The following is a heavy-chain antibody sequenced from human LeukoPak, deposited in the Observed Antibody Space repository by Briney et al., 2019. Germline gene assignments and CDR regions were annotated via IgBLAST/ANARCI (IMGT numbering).Heavy chain of an antibody. D-gene: IGHD2-2*01. CDR1: GFTFSTYA. CDR2: IWYDGSNT. CDR3: ARGMTSFDY. Sequence: PGGSLRLSCAASGFTFSTYAMHWVRQAPGKGLEWVALIWYDGSNTYYADSVKGRFTISRDNSKNTLYLQMNSLRADDTAVYYCARGMTSFDYWGQGTLVTVSS. V-gene: IGHV3-33*01. J-gene: IGHJ4*02.